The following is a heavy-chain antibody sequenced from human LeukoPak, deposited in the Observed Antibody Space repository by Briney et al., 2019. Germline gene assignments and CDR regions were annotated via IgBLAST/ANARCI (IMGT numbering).Heavy chain of an antibody. Sequence: GGSLRLSCAASGFTFNNYDMSWVRQAPGKGLAWVSAISGSGDSTYYADSVKGRFTISRDNSKNTLFLQMNSLRVEDTAVYYCARVGSGSYYLFDYWGQGTLVTVSS. CDR2: ISGSGDST. CDR3: ARVGSGSYYLFDY. D-gene: IGHD1-26*01. CDR1: GFTFNNYD. J-gene: IGHJ4*02. V-gene: IGHV3-23*01.